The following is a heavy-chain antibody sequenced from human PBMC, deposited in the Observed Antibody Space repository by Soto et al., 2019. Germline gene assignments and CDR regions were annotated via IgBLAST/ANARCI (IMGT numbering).Heavy chain of an antibody. CDR1: GYTFTSFY. Sequence: QVQLVQSGAEAKKPGASVKVSCKASGYTFTSFYIHWVRQAPGQGLEWMGMINPSGGGTRFAQKFQGRVTMTRDTSTSTVYMALSSLTSEDTAVYFCARGGSVVVVTDGFGYWGQGTLVTVSS. CDR2: INPSGGGT. CDR3: ARGGSVVVVTDGFGY. D-gene: IGHD2-21*02. V-gene: IGHV1-46*01. J-gene: IGHJ4*02.